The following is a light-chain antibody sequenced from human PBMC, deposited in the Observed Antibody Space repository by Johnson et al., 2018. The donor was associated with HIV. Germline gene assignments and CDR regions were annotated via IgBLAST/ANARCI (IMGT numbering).Light chain of an antibody. CDR3: GRWDSSLSAYV. CDR1: SSNIGNNY. V-gene: IGLV1-51*01. J-gene: IGLJ1*01. CDR2: DNN. Sequence: QSVLTQPPSVSAAPGQKVTISCSGSSSNIGNNYVSWYQQLPGTAPKLLIYDNNKRPSGIPDRFSGSKSGTSATLGITGLQTGDEADDYCGRWDSSLSAYVLGTGTKVTVL.